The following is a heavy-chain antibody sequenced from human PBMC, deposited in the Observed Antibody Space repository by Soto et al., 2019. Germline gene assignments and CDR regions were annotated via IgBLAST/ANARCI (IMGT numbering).Heavy chain of an antibody. J-gene: IGHJ4*02. V-gene: IGHV3-15*01. CDR2: IKSKTDGGTT. CDR3: TPGLPVSDFFDY. D-gene: IGHD3-3*01. Sequence: GGSLRLSCAASGFTFSNAWMSWVRQAPGKGLEWVGRIKSKTDGGTTDYASPVKGRFTISRDDSKNTLYLQVNCLKTEEKAVYYCTPGLPVSDFFDYWGQEPLVTVSS. CDR1: GFTFSNAW.